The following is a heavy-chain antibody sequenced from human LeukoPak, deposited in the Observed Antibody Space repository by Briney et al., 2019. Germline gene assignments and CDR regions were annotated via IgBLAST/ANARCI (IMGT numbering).Heavy chain of an antibody. J-gene: IGHJ5*02. CDR3: ARVNVVSVVVTASRANWFDP. D-gene: IGHD2-21*02. Sequence: GASVKVSYKASGYTFTSYGISWVRQAPGQGLEWMGGISAYNGNTNYAQKLQGRVTMTTDTSTSTAYMELRSLRSDDTAVYYCARVNVVSVVVTASRANWFDPWGQGTLVTVSS. CDR2: ISAYNGNT. CDR1: GYTFTSYG. V-gene: IGHV1-18*01.